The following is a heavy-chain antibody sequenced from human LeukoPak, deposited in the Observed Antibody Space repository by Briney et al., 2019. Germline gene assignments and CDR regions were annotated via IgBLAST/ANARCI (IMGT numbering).Heavy chain of an antibody. V-gene: IGHV4-34*01. D-gene: IGHD6-19*01. J-gene: IGHJ4*02. CDR2: INHSGST. CDR1: GGSFSGYY. CDR3: ARSYSTGWYYFDY. Sequence: SETLSLTCAVYGGSFSGYYWSWIRQPPGKGLEWIGEINHSGSTNYNPSLKSRVTISVDTSKNQFSLKVSSVTAADTAVYYCARSYSTGWYYFDYWGQGTLVTVSS.